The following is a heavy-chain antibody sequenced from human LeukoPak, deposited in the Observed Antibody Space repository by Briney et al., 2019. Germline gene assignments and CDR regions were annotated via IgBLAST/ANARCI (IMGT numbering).Heavy chain of an antibody. D-gene: IGHD2-15*01. CDR2: INHSGST. CDR1: GGSFSGYY. CDR3: ARHRYCSGGSCYRYYFDY. J-gene: IGHJ4*02. V-gene: IGHV4-34*01. Sequence: SETLSLTCAVYGGSFSGYYWSWIRQPPGKGLEWIGEINHSGSTNYNPSLKSRVTISVDTSKNQFSLKLSSVTAADTAVYYCARHRYCSGGSCYRYYFDYWGQGTLVTVSS.